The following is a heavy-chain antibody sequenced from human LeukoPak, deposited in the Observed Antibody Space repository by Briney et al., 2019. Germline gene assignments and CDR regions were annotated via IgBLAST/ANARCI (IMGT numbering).Heavy chain of an antibody. CDR1: GFIVSSHY. V-gene: IGHV3-53*01. J-gene: IGHJ4*02. CDR2: LHSDGRI. Sequence: GGSLRLSCAASGFIVSSHYMSWIRQAPGKGLEWVAVLHSDGRIHYAASVKGRFTISRDNSKNTLYLEMNSLRAEDMAVYYCATPERSDTSGYYYWGQGTLVTVSS. CDR3: ATPERSDTSGYYY. D-gene: IGHD3-22*01.